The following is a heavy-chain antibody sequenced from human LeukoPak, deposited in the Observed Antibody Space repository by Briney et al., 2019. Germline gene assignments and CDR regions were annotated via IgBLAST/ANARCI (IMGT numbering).Heavy chain of an antibody. CDR2: IYNSGST. Sequence: SETLSLTCTVSGXSISTYYWSWIRQPPGKGLEWIGYIYNSGSTNYNPSLKSRVTISVDTSKNQFSLKLSSVTAADTAVYYCARENSNSWYLDYWGQGTLVTVSS. CDR3: ARENSNSWYLDY. D-gene: IGHD6-13*01. CDR1: GXSISTYY. V-gene: IGHV4-59*01. J-gene: IGHJ4*02.